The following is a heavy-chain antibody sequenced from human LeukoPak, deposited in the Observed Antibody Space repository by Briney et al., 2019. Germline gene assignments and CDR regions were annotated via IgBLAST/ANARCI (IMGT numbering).Heavy chain of an antibody. Sequence: PGGSLRLSCAAPGFTFSSYGMHWVRQAPGKGLEWVAVIWYDGSNKYYADSVKGRFTISRDNSKNTLYLQMNSLRAEDTAVYYCARGPGDSSGSPPGYWGQGTLVTVSS. J-gene: IGHJ4*02. CDR1: GFTFSSYG. D-gene: IGHD3-22*01. CDR2: IWYDGSNK. CDR3: ARGPGDSSGSPPGY. V-gene: IGHV3-33*01.